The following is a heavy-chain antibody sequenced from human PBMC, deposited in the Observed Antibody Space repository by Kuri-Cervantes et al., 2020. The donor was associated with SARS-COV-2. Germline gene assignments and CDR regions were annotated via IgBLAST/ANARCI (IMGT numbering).Heavy chain of an antibody. Sequence: GESLKISCAASGFTFSTYGFNWVRQAPGKGLEWISYISSSGTIYYVDSVKGRFTISRDNGKYSVFLQMDSLRADDTAVYYCARVAWGYYNYYMDVWGKGTTVTVSS. J-gene: IGHJ6*03. CDR1: GFTFSTYG. V-gene: IGHV3-48*01. CDR2: ISSSGTI. CDR3: ARVAWGYYNYYMDV. D-gene: IGHD7-27*01.